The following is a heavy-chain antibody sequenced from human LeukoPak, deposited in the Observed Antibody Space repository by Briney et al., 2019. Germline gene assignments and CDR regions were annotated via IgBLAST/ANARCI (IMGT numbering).Heavy chain of an antibody. Sequence: PSETLSLTCTVSGGSISSYYWSWIRQPPGKGLEWIGYIYYSGSTNYNPSLKSRVTISVDSSQNQFSLRLTSVTAADTAVYYCARGGDWGSSFDYWGQGTLVTVSS. V-gene: IGHV4-59*08. CDR3: ARGGDWGSSFDY. J-gene: IGHJ4*02. D-gene: IGHD7-27*01. CDR2: IYYSGST. CDR1: GGSISSYY.